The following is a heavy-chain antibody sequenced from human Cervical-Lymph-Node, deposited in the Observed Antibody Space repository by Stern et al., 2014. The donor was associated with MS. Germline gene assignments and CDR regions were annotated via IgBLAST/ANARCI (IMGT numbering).Heavy chain of an antibody. J-gene: IGHJ4*02. V-gene: IGHV4-39*01. CDR3: ARQGGRYSPKN. D-gene: IGHD1-1*01. CDR1: GGSISSSGFY. CDR2: ISYSGST. Sequence: QVQLQESGPGLVKPSETLSLTCTVSGGSISSSGFYWGWIRQPPGKGLEWIATISYSGSTYYNSSLKSRVTMSADPSKNQFSLKLSSVTAADTAVYYCARQGGRYSPKNWGQGTLVTVSS.